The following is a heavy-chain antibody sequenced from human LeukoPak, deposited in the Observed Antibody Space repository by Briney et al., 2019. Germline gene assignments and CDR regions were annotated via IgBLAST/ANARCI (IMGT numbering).Heavy chain of an antibody. CDR1: GGSISSYD. D-gene: IGHD6-19*01. J-gene: IGHJ4*02. CDR3: ARARGGCPFDY. Sequence: PSETLSLTCTVSGGSISSYDWSWIRQPPGKGLEWIGYIYFSGSTHYNPSLKSRVTISVDTSKHQSSLKLSAVTAADTAVYYCARARGGCPFDYWGQGTLVTVSS. CDR2: IYFSGST. V-gene: IGHV4-59*01.